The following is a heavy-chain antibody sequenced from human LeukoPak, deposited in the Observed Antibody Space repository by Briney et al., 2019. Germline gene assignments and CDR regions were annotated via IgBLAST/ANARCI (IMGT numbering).Heavy chain of an antibody. J-gene: IGHJ4*02. D-gene: IGHD5-18*01. V-gene: IGHV3-48*03. CDR1: GFIFSRYE. CDR3: VRSRGYSYGGTYYFDY. Sequence: GGSLRLSCAASGFIFSRYEMNWVRQAPGKGLEWVSYISSGGGTTYYADSVKGRFTISRDNAKNSLYLQMKSLRAEDTAVYYCVRSRGYSYGGTYYFDYWGQGTLVTVSS. CDR2: ISSGGGTT.